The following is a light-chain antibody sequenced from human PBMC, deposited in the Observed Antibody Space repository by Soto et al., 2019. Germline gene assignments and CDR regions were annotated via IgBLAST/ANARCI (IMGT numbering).Light chain of an antibody. Sequence: EIVLTQSPGTLSLSPGERATLSCRVSESVSSSYLGWYQQKPGQVPRLVIYGASTRATDIPARFSGSGSGTEFTLTIRSLHSEDFAEYHCQQYNNWPQTFGQGTKVDIK. J-gene: IGKJ1*01. V-gene: IGKV3-15*01. CDR2: GAS. CDR3: QQYNNWPQT. CDR1: ESVSSS.